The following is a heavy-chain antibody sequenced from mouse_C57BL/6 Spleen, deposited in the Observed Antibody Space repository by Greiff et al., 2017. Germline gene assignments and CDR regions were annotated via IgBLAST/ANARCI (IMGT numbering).Heavy chain of an antibody. V-gene: IGHV1-18*01. Sequence: EVQRVESGPELVKPGASVKIPCKASGYTFTDYNMDWVKQSHGKSLEWIGDINPNNGGTIYNQKFKGKATLTVDKSSSTAYMELRSLTSEDTAVYYCARNGNYLYYAMDYWGQGTSVTVSS. J-gene: IGHJ4*01. CDR1: GYTFTDYN. CDR3: ARNGNYLYYAMDY. D-gene: IGHD2-1*01. CDR2: INPNNGGT.